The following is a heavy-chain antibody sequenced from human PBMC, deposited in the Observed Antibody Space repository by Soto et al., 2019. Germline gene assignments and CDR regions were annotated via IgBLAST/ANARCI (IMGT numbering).Heavy chain of an antibody. CDR2: ISSSGSTI. V-gene: IGHV3-11*04. J-gene: IGHJ4*02. Sequence: GASLRLSCAASGFPFSDYYMRLIRQAPGRGLECVSYISSSGSTIYYADSVKGRFTISRDDAKHSLYLQMNSLRAEDTAVYHCVRDLLGSGGDFDYWGQGTLVNVCS. D-gene: IGHD7-27*01. CDR1: GFPFSDYY. CDR3: VRDLLGSGGDFDY.